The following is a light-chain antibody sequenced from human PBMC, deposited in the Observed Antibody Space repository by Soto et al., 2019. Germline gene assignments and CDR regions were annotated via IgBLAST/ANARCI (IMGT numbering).Light chain of an antibody. J-gene: IGKJ4*01. CDR1: QSVNSN. CDR2: GAS. CDR3: QQYTDWPWGT. V-gene: IGKV3-15*01. Sequence: EIVMTQSPATLSLSPGETATLSCRASQSVNSNLAWFQQHPSQAPRLLIYGASSRATGIPVRFSGSGSGTEFTLTISSLQPEDFAVYYCQQYTDWPWGTFGGGTK.